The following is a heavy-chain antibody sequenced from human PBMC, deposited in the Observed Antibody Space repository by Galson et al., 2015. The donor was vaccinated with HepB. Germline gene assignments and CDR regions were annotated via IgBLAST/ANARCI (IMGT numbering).Heavy chain of an antibody. CDR3: AREGVAAAGSVKGAFDI. J-gene: IGHJ3*02. CDR2: IYPSNSDT. V-gene: IGHV5-51*01. CDR1: GYSFTTYW. Sequence: SGAEVNKPGESLKISCKGSGYSFTTYWTGWVRQMPGKGLGWMGSIYPSNSDTRYSPSFQDQVTISADKSISTAYLQWSSLKASDTAMYYCAREGVAAAGSVKGAFDIWGQGTLVTVSS. D-gene: IGHD6-13*01.